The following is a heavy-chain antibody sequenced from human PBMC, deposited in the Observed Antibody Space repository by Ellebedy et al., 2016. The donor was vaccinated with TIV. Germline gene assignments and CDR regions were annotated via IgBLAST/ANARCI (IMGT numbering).Heavy chain of an antibody. CDR2: IWYDGSNK. V-gene: IGHV3-33*01. J-gene: IGHJ5*02. Sequence: PGGSLRLSCAASGFTFSSYGMHWVRQAPGKGLEWVAVIWYDGSNKYYAESVKGRFTISRDNSKNTLYLQMNSLRAEDTAVYYCARWYDDSWTGYYTWGQGTLVTVSS. CDR1: GFTFSSYG. CDR3: ARWYDDSWTGYYT. D-gene: IGHD3-3*01.